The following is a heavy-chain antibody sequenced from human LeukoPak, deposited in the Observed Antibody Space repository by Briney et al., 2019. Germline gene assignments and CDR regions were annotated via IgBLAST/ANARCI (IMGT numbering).Heavy chain of an antibody. CDR3: ARGGNMEQQLAHEH. J-gene: IGHJ1*01. D-gene: IGHD6-13*01. CDR1: GSTFTGYY. V-gene: IGHV1-2*02. Sequence: GASVKVSCTAHGSTFTGYYMNWVRQAPGQGPEWMGWFKPNSGGTNYAQKFQGRATMTRDTSIDTAYMELDRLRSDDTAMYYCARGGNMEQQLAHEHWGQGTLVTVSS. CDR2: FKPNSGGT.